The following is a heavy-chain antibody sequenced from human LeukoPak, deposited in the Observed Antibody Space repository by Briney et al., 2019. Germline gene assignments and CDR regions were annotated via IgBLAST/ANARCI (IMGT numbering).Heavy chain of an antibody. Sequence: AASVKVSCKASGGTFSSYAISWVRQAPGQGLEWMGGIIPIFGTANYAQKFQGRVTITADKSTSTAYMELSSLRSEDTAVYYCARKDLGIAVAGDAFDIWGQGTMVTASS. CDR2: IIPIFGTA. CDR1: GGTFSSYA. D-gene: IGHD6-19*01. J-gene: IGHJ3*02. V-gene: IGHV1-69*06. CDR3: ARKDLGIAVAGDAFDI.